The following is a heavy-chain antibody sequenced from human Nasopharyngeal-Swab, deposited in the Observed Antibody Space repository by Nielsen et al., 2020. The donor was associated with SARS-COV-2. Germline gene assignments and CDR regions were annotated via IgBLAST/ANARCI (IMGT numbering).Heavy chain of an antibody. CDR1: GFTFSTYD. J-gene: IGHJ4*02. D-gene: IGHD2-8*01. Sequence: GESLKISCAASGFTFSTYDMHWVRQATGKGLEWVSGIGTSGDTYSPGSVKGRFTISRENAKNSLYLQMDRLRAGDTAVYYCARGGPTGYCTNGVCYMDYWGQGTRVTVSS. CDR3: ARGGPTGYCTNGVCYMDY. CDR2: IGTSGDT. V-gene: IGHV3-13*01.